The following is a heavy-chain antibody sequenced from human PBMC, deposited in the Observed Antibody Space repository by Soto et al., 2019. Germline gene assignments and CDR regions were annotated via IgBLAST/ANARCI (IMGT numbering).Heavy chain of an antibody. CDR3: TRAPVSGSYCFDF. CDR2: IFHTGTT. V-gene: IGHV4-61*01. CDR1: GGSVSSGNYY. Sequence: QVQLQESGSGLVKPSETLSLTCTVSGGSVSSGNYYWSWTRQPPGKGLEWIGYIFHTGTTNYNPSLKSRVTISLDTSMNQFSLKLSSVTPADTAVYYCTRAPVSGSYCFDFWGQGTPVTVSS. D-gene: IGHD1-26*01. J-gene: IGHJ4*02.